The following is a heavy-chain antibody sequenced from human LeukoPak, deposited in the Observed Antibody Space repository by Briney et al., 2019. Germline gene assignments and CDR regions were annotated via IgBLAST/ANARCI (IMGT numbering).Heavy chain of an antibody. D-gene: IGHD5-24*01. CDR2: ISGSGGST. Sequence: PGGSLRLSCAASGFTFSCYAMSWVRQAPGKGLEWVSAISGSGGSTYYADSVKGRFTISRDNSKNTLYLQMNSLRAEDTAVYYCARGPRGDGYNHYYYYYYYMDVWGRGTTVTVSS. CDR3: ARGPRGDGYNHYYYYYYYMDV. J-gene: IGHJ6*03. V-gene: IGHV3-23*01. CDR1: GFTFSCYA.